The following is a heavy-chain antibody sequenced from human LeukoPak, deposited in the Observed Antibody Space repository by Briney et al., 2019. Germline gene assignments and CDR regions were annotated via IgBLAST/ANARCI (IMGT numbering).Heavy chain of an antibody. Sequence: SETLSLTCAVYGGSFSGYYWSWIRQPPGKGLEWIGEINHSGSTNYNPSLKSRVTISVDTSKNQLSLKLSSVTAADTAVYYCARGGHFRPYDAFDIWGQGTMVTVSS. V-gene: IGHV4-34*01. CDR1: GGSFSGYY. CDR3: ARGGHFRPYDAFDI. D-gene: IGHD2/OR15-2a*01. CDR2: INHSGST. J-gene: IGHJ3*02.